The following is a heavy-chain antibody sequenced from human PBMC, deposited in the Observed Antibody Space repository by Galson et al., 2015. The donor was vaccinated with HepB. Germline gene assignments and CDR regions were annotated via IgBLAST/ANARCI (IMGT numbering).Heavy chain of an antibody. Sequence: SLRLSCAASGFTFSSYGMHWVRQAPGKGLEWVAVISYDGSNKYYADSVKGRFTISRDNSKNTLYLQMNSLRAEDTAVYYCAKDMGRGRFLEWEGFDYWGQGTLVTVSS. V-gene: IGHV3-30*18. CDR1: GFTFSSYG. D-gene: IGHD3-3*01. CDR2: ISYDGSNK. J-gene: IGHJ4*02. CDR3: AKDMGRGRFLEWEGFDY.